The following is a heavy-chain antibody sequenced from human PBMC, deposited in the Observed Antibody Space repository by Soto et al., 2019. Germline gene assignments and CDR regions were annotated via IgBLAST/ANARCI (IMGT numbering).Heavy chain of an antibody. CDR2: IYHSGST. Sequence: SVTLSLTGTVSGGALRSRGYSWSWIRPPPGKGLEWIGYIYHSGSTYYNPSLKGRVTISVDRSKNQFSLKLSSVTAVDTAVYYCARGHTVTTSDFDYWGQGTLVTVSS. D-gene: IGHD4-17*01. CDR3: ARGHTVTTSDFDY. V-gene: IGHV4-30-2*01. J-gene: IGHJ4*02. CDR1: GGALRSRGYS.